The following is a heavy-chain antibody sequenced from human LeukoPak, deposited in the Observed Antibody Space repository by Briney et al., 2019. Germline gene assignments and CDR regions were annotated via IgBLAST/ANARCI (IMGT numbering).Heavy chain of an antibody. CDR1: GGSISSSTYY. CDR2: IYATGST. CDR3: ARVGVWFGELLGNWFDP. Sequence: SETLSLTCTVSGGSISSSTYYWAWIRQPAGKGLEWIGRIYATGSTNYNPSLKSRITMSVDTSKNQLSLKLRSVTAADTAVYYCARVGVWFGELLGNWFDPWGQGTLVTVSS. J-gene: IGHJ5*02. V-gene: IGHV4-61*02. D-gene: IGHD3-10*01.